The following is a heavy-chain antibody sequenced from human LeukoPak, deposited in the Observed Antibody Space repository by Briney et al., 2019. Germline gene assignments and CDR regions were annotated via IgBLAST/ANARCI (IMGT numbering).Heavy chain of an antibody. CDR3: ATVPSPSGSMTYYFDY. D-gene: IGHD3-10*01. CDR1: GYTLTELS. CDR2: FEPQDGET. V-gene: IGHV1-24*01. Sequence: APLKVSSKVSGYTLTELSLHWVRQAPRKGLERRGEFEPQDGETIYTQKFQGRVTMTEDTYTDTAYMELSSLRSEDTAVYYCATVPSPSGSMTYYFDYWGQGTLVTVSS. J-gene: IGHJ4*02.